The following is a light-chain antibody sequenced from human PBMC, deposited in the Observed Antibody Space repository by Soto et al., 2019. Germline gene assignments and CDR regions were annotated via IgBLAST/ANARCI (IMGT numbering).Light chain of an antibody. V-gene: IGKV1-5*01. CDR2: DAS. Sequence: DIQMTHSPSTLSASVGDRVTITCRASQSISSWLAWYQQKPGKAPKLLIFDASSLENGVPSRFSGSGSGKEFTLTISSLQPDDFATYYCKQYNSYWRTFGQGTKVEIX. CDR3: KQYNSYWRT. CDR1: QSISSW. J-gene: IGKJ1*01.